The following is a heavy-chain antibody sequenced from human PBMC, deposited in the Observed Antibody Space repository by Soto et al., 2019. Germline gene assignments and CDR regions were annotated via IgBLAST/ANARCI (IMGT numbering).Heavy chain of an antibody. CDR3: ARAQGNGELGYYNGMDV. J-gene: IGHJ6*02. CDR2: ISYDGSNK. Sequence: PGGSLRLSCAASGFTFSSYAMHWVRQAPGKGLWWVAVISYDGSNKYYADSVEGRFTLCRDNCKNTPCLRMNSLRAEDTAVYYCARAQGNGELGYYNGMDVWGQGTTVTVYS. D-gene: IGHD4-17*01. V-gene: IGHV3-30-3*01. CDR1: GFTFSSYA.